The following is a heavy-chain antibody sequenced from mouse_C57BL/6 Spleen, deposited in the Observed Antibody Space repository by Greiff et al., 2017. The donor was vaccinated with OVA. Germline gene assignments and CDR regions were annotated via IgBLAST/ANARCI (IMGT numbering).Heavy chain of an antibody. CDR3: ARDSSGDNYYAMDY. CDR1: GYTFTSYG. V-gene: IGHV1-81*01. Sequence: VQLQQSGAELARPGASVKLSCKASGYTFTSYGISWVKQRTGQGLEWIGEIYPRSGNTYYNEKFKGKATLTADKSSSTAYMELRSLTSEDSAVYFCARDSSGDNYYAMDYWGQGTSVTVSS. J-gene: IGHJ4*01. D-gene: IGHD3-2*02. CDR2: IYPRSGNT.